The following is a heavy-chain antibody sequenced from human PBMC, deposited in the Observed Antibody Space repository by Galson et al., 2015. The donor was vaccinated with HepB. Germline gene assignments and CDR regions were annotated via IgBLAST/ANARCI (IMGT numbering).Heavy chain of an antibody. J-gene: IGHJ4*02. CDR3: AKDGLQWHDQ. Sequence: SVKVSCKASGYTFTNYAISWVRQAPGQGLEWMGWISAYNGNTNYEQKLQGRVTVTTDTSTSTAYMELRSLKSDDAAVYYCAKDGLQWHDQWGQGTLVTVSS. CDR2: ISAYNGNT. D-gene: IGHD6-19*01. V-gene: IGHV1-18*01. CDR1: GYTFTNYA.